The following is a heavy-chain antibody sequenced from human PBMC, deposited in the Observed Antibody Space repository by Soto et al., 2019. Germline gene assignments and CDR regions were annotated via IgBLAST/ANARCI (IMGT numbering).Heavy chain of an antibody. CDR3: ARGLLEDYYDSSGYSSYYGMDV. Sequence: ASVKVSCKASGGTFSSYTISWVRQAPGQGLEWMGRIIPILGIANYAQKFQGRVTITADKSTSTAYMELSSLRSEDTAVYYCARGLLEDYYDSSGYSSYYGMDVWG. CDR1: GGTFSSYT. J-gene: IGHJ6*02. V-gene: IGHV1-69*02. D-gene: IGHD3-22*01. CDR2: IIPILGIA.